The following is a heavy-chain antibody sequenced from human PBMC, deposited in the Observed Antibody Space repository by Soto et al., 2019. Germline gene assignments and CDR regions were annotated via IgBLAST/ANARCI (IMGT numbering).Heavy chain of an antibody. J-gene: IGHJ5*02. D-gene: IGHD6-13*01. CDR2: ISGSGGST. CDR3: AKGSPSIAAAGSAVDH. V-gene: IGHV3-23*01. CDR1: GFTFSSYA. Sequence: GGSLRLSCAASGFTFSSYAMSWVRQAPGKGLEWVSAISGSGGSTYYADSVKGRFTISRDNSKNTLYLQMNSLRAEDTAVYYCAKGSPSIAAAGSAVDHWGQGALVTVSS.